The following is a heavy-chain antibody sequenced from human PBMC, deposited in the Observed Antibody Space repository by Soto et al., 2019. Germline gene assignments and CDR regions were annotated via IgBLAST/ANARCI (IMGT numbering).Heavy chain of an antibody. J-gene: IGHJ4*02. Sequence: QVPLVQSGADVKNPGASVKVSCKGSGYAFTTYGITWVRQAPGQGLEWMGWISAHNGNTNYAQKLQGRVTVTRDTSTSTAYMELRSLRSDDTAVYYCARGRYGDYWGQGALVTVSS. CDR2: ISAHNGNT. CDR1: GYAFTTYG. V-gene: IGHV1-18*01. CDR3: ARGRYGDY. D-gene: IGHD1-1*01.